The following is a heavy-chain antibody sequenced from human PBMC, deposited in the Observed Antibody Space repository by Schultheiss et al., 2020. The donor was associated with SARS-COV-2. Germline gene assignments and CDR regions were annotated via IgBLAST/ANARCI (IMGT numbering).Heavy chain of an antibody. CDR2: IYYSGST. J-gene: IGHJ6*02. V-gene: IGHV4-59*01. Sequence: SETLSLTCAVYGGSFSGYYWSWIRQPPGKGLEWIGYIYYSGSTNYNPSLKSRVTISVDTSKNQFSLKLSSVTAADTAVYYCARDSHRYVTTSEFDYYYGMDVWGQGTTVTVSS. CDR1: GGSFSGYY. CDR3: ARDSHRYVTTSEFDYYYGMDV. D-gene: IGHD4-17*01.